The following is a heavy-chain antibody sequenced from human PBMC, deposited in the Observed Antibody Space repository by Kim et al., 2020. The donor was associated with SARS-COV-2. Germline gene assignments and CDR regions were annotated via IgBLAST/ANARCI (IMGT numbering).Heavy chain of an antibody. CDR3: VRGTLITSGVDY. CDR1: GFTFSDYW. CDR2: TSPDGSDT. D-gene: IGHD3-3*01. V-gene: IGHV3-74*01. J-gene: IGHJ4*02. Sequence: GGSLRLSCAPSGFTFSDYWMHWVRQAPGKGLVWVSRTSPDGSDTVYAGSVKGRFTMSRDNTKNTLYLQMNSLSAEDTAVYYSVRGTLITSGVDYWGQGTL.